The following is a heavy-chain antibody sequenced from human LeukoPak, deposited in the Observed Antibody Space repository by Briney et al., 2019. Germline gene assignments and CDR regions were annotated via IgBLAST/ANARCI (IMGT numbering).Heavy chain of an antibody. V-gene: IGHV4-31*03. J-gene: IGHJ5*02. CDR3: ARGLTTVTPGENWFDP. CDR1: GGSFRSGGYY. D-gene: IGHD4-11*01. Sequence: SQTLSLTCTVSGGSFRSGGYYWSWIRQHPGKGLEWIGYIYYCGSPCYNPSLQSRATISVDTSKNQFSLKLSSATAADTAVNYCARGLTTVTPGENWFDPWGQGTLVTVSS. CDR2: IYYCGSP.